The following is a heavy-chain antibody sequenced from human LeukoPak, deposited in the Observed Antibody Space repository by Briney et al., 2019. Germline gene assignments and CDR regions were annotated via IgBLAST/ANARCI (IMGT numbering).Heavy chain of an antibody. J-gene: IGHJ4*02. Sequence: GGSLRLSCAASGFTFSSNSMSWVRQGPGKGLEWVSSISSSSSYIYYADSVKGRFTISRDNAKNSLYLQVNSLRAEDTAVYYCARGKSDYSSSPSNFDYWGQGTLVTVSS. D-gene: IGHD6-6*01. CDR2: ISSSSSYI. V-gene: IGHV3-21*01. CDR3: ARGKSDYSSSPSNFDY. CDR1: GFTFSSNS.